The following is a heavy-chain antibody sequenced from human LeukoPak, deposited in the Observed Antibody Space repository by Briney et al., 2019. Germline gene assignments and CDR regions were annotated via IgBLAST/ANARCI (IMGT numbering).Heavy chain of an antibody. D-gene: IGHD4-11*01. CDR1: GYTFTGYY. CDR3: ARAWMTTSFDY. V-gene: IGHV1-2*02. CDR2: INPNSGDT. J-gene: IGHJ4*02. Sequence: ASVKVSCKASGYTFTGYYMHWLRQAPGQGLEWMGWINPNSGDTHYAQKFQGRVTMTRDTSNSTAYMELSRLRSDDTAVYYCARAWMTTSFDYWGQGTLVTVSS.